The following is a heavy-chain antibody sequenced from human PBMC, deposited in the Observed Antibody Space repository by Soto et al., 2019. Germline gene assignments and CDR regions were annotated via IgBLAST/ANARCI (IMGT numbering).Heavy chain of an antibody. CDR3: ARGIKGLQIDF. CDR2: IYQSGNT. J-gene: IGHJ4*02. V-gene: IGHV4-30-2*01. Sequence: QLQLQESGSGLVKPSQTLSLTCAVSGDSISRGAFSWSWIRQPPGKGLEWIGYIYQSGNTYYHPSLKRRVTISLERSKNQFSLKLSSVTAADTAVYYCARGIKGLQIDFWGQGTLVTVSS. CDR1: GDSISRGAFS. D-gene: IGHD4-4*01.